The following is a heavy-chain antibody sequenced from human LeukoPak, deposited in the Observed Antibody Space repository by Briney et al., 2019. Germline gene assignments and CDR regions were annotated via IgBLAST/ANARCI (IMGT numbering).Heavy chain of an antibody. CDR3: AGGGGWY. CDR2: INWNGGST. V-gene: IGHV3-20*03. Sequence: GGSLRLSYAASGFTFDAYDMSWVHQAPGKGLEWVSDINWNGGSTCYAEFVKGRFTIYRDNAKKSLYLQMNSLRAEDTALYYCAGGGGWYWGQGTLVTVSS. CDR1: GFTFDAYD. D-gene: IGHD2-15*01. J-gene: IGHJ4*02.